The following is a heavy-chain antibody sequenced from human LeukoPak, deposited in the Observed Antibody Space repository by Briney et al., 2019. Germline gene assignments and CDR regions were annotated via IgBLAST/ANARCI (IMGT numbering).Heavy chain of an antibody. V-gene: IGHV1-46*01. CDR3: ARDLKVVVPAAKEWGVFWFDP. J-gene: IGHJ5*02. Sequence: ASVKVSCKASGYTFTGYYMHWVRQAPGQGLEWMGIINPSGGSTSYAQKFQGRVTMTRDTSTSTVYMELSSLRSEDTAVYYCARDLKVVVPAAKEWGVFWFDPWGQGTLVTVSS. CDR1: GYTFTGYY. CDR2: INPSGGST. D-gene: IGHD2-2*01.